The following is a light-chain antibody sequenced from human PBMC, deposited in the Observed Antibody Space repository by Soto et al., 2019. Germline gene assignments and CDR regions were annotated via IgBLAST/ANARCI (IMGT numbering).Light chain of an antibody. CDR1: QSISNW. CDR3: QHYSSYPYT. Sequence: DIQMTQSPSTLSASVGDRVTITRRASQSISNWLAWYQQKPGKAPKLLIYKASTLESGVPSRFSGSGFGTEFTLTISSLQPDDFATYYCQHYSSYPYTFGQGSKLEIK. J-gene: IGKJ2*01. V-gene: IGKV1-5*03. CDR2: KAS.